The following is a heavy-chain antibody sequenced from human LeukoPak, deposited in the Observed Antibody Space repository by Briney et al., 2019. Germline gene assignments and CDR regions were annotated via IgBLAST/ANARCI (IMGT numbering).Heavy chain of an antibody. V-gene: IGHV1-46*01. CDR3: ARLPQGPRYYYDSSGYERAFDI. CDR1: GYTFTSYY. CDR2: INPSGGST. D-gene: IGHD3-22*01. J-gene: IGHJ3*02. Sequence: ASVKVSCKASGYTFTSYYMHWVRQAPGQGLEWMGIINPSGGSTSYAQKFQGRVTMTRDTSTSTVYMELSSPRSEDTAVYYCARLPQGPRYYYDSSGYERAFDIWGQGTMVTVSS.